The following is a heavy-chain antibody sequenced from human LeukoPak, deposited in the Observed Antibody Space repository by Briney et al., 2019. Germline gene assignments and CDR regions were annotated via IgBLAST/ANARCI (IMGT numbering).Heavy chain of an antibody. D-gene: IGHD1-26*01. CDR2: INHSGST. CDR3: ASGRLEGGREDDY. Sequence: SETLSLTCTVSGGSVSSGSYYWSWIRQPPGKGLEWIGEINHSGSTNYNPSLKSRVTISVDTSKNQFSLKLSSVTAADTAVYYCASGRLEGGREDDYWGQGTLVTVSS. CDR1: GGSVSSGSYY. J-gene: IGHJ4*02. V-gene: IGHV4-39*07.